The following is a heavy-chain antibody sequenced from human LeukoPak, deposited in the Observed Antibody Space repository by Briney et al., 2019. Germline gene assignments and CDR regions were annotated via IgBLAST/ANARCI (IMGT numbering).Heavy chain of an antibody. J-gene: IGHJ4*02. CDR2: INPNSGGT. Sequence: ASVKVSCKASGYTFTGYYMHWVRQAPGQGLEWMGWINPNSGGTNYAQKFQGRVTMTTDTSTSTAYMELRSLRSDDTAVYYCARGRPKYSGYDNFDYWGQGTLVTVSS. CDR1: GYTFTGYY. CDR3: ARGRPKYSGYDNFDY. V-gene: IGHV1-2*02. D-gene: IGHD5-12*01.